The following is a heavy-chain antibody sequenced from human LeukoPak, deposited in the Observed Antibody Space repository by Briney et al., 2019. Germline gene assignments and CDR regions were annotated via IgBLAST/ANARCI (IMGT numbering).Heavy chain of an antibody. V-gene: IGHV4-59*01. J-gene: IGHJ4*02. Sequence: SETLSLTCTVSGGSISSYYWSWIRQPPGKGLEWIGYIYYSGSTNYNPSLKSRVTISVDTSKNQFSLELSSVTAADTAVYYCARAGDYGGKIPPLVLDNWGQGILVTVSS. CDR2: IYYSGST. CDR1: GGSISSYY. CDR3: ARAGDYGGKIPPLVLDN. D-gene: IGHD4-23*01.